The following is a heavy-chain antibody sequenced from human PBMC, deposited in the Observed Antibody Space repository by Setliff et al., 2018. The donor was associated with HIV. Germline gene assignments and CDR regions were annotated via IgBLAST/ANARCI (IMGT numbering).Heavy chain of an antibody. CDR1: GYTFTYRY. CDR2: ITPFNGNT. D-gene: IGHD3-10*01. CDR3: ARDGWDYYGSGTYPPLYYFDS. J-gene: IGHJ4*01. V-gene: IGHV1-45*02. Sequence: SVKVSCKASGYTFTYRYLHWVRQAPGQALEWMGWITPFNGNTNYAQKFQDRVTITRDRSMSTAYMELSSLRSEDTAMYYCARDGWDYYGSGTYPPLYYFDSWGQGTLVTVSS.